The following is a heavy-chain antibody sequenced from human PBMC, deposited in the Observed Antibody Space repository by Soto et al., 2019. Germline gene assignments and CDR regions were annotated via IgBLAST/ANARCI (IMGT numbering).Heavy chain of an antibody. CDR2: IIPILGIA. Sequence: QVQLVQSGAEVKKPGSSVKVSCKASGGTFSSYTISWVRQAPGQGLEWMGRIIPILGIANYAQKFQGRVTITADKATSTADMELSSLRSEDTAVYYCARGESAEYFQHWGQGTLVTVSS. D-gene: IGHD1-26*01. CDR3: ARGESAEYFQH. J-gene: IGHJ1*01. CDR1: GGTFSSYT. V-gene: IGHV1-69*02.